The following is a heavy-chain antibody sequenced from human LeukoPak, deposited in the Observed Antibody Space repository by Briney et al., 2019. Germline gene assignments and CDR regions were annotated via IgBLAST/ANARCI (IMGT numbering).Heavy chain of an antibody. V-gene: IGHV3-23*01. CDR1: GFTFNNHA. Sequence: GGSLRLSCEASGFTFNNHAMTWVRQGPGKGLEWASTISGRAGSTFYADSVKGRFTISRDNSKNTVYLQLSNLRDEDTAVYYCAKDSERYGVLEYWGQGTLVSVSA. D-gene: IGHD4-17*01. CDR3: AKDSERYGVLEY. CDR2: ISGRAGST. J-gene: IGHJ4*01.